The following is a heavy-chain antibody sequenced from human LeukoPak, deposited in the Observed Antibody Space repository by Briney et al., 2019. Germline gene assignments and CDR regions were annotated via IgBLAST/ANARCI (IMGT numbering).Heavy chain of an antibody. D-gene: IGHD3-10*01. Sequence: ASVKVSCKASGYTFTGYHIHWVRQAPGQGLEWMGWINPNSGGTNYAQNFQDWVTMTRDTSISTAYMELSRLRSDDTAVYYCARATMVRGVIDYFDYWGQGTLVTVSS. V-gene: IGHV1-2*04. J-gene: IGHJ4*02. CDR3: ARATMVRGVIDYFDY. CDR2: INPNSGGT. CDR1: GYTFTGYH.